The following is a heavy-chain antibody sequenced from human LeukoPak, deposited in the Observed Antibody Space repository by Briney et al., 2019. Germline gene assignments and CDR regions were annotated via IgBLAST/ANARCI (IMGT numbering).Heavy chain of an antibody. D-gene: IGHD6-19*01. CDR3: ARPQSSASRRAPSHI. CDR2: IYYSGSS. V-gene: IGHV4-61*08. J-gene: IGHJ3*02. Sequence: SETLSLTCTVSGGSVSSGAYYWSWIRPPPGKGLEWIGYIYYSGSSFYNPSLTSRATISVDTSKNQFSLKLTSVTAADTAVYYCARPQSSASRRAPSHIWGQGTKVTVSP. CDR1: GGSVSSGAYY.